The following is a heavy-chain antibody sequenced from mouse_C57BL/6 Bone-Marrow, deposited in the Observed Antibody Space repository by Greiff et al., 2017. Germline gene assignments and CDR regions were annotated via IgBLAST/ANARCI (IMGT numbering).Heavy chain of an antibody. J-gene: IGHJ2*01. CDR3: ARSDY. Sequence: VQLQQSGPELVKPGASVKISCKASGYTFTDYYMNWVKQSHGKSLEWIGDINPNNGGTSYNQKFKGKATLTVDKSSSTSYMELRSLTAEDSAVYYCARSDYWGQGTTLTVSS. V-gene: IGHV1-26*01. CDR1: GYTFTDYY. CDR2: INPNNGGT.